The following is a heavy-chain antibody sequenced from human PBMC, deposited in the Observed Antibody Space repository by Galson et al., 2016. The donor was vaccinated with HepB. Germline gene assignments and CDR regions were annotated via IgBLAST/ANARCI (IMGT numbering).Heavy chain of an antibody. CDR2: TYYRSKWFN. CDR1: GDSVSSNSAA. V-gene: IGHV6-1*01. J-gene: IGHJ4*01. D-gene: IGHD4-23*01. Sequence: CAISGDSVSSNSAAWNWIRQSPSRGLEWLGRTYYRSKWFNDYAPSVKSRINISPGTSKNQFSLQLNSVTPEDTAVYYCARTNSKTYGGGNLDYWGQGTLVTVSS. CDR3: ARTNSKTYGGGNLDY.